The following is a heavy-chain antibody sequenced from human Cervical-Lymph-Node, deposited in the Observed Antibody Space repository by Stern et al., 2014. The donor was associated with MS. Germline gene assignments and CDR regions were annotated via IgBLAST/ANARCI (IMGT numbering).Heavy chain of an antibody. J-gene: IGHJ2*01. CDR3: ARLGDKNFWYFDL. D-gene: IGHD1-7*01. CDR2: IFYSGRT. CDR1: GDSISSRSHY. V-gene: IGHV4-39*01. Sequence: VHLVESGPGLVKPSETLSLTCTVSGDSISSRSHYWGWIRQPPGKGLEWIGSIFYSGRTYYNSPLKGRFPIPVDTSKNQFSLKLSSVTAADTAVYYCARLGDKNFWYFDLWGRGTLVTVSS.